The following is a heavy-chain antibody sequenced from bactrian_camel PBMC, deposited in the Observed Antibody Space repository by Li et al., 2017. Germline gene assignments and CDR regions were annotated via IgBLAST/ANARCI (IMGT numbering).Heavy chain of an antibody. CDR1: GDDETGTNC. Sequence: VQLVESGGGSVQAGGSLRLSCAAAGDDETGTNCVGWFRAGPGDKRDGVAVIYPHTGVTYYDDSVQGRFIISKDNAKNTLYLQMNSLKPEDTAMYYCAVVRYGGSWYPLCRARSADFGYWGQGTQVTV. CDR3: AVVRYGGSWYPLCRARSADFGY. J-gene: IGHJ6*01. V-gene: IGHV3S54*01. D-gene: IGHD6*01. CDR2: IYPHTGVT.